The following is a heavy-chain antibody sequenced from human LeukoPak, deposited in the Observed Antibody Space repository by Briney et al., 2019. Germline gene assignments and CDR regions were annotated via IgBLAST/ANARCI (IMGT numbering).Heavy chain of an antibody. CDR3: ASFGAMGHFDY. CDR1: GDSISSYY. J-gene: IGHJ4*02. D-gene: IGHD3-3*01. Sequence: NTSETLSLTCIVSGDSISSYYWSWIRQPPGKGLEWIGYIYYSGSTNYNPSLKSRVTISVDTSKNQFSLKLSSVTAADTAVYYCASFGAMGHFDYWGQGTLVTVSS. CDR2: IYYSGST. V-gene: IGHV4-59*01.